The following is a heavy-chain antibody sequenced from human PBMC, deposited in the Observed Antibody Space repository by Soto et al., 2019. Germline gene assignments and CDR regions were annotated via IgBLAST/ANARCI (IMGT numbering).Heavy chain of an antibody. Sequence: PSETLSLTCTVSGGSISKYYCNWIRQPAGKGLEWIGRIDTSGSTNYNPSLKSRVTMSVDTSKQEFSLKLSSVTAADTAIYYCARGGQDFWSGPFDYWGRGALVTVSS. V-gene: IGHV4-4*07. CDR3: ARGGQDFWSGPFDY. D-gene: IGHD3-3*01. J-gene: IGHJ4*02. CDR2: IDTSGST. CDR1: GGSISKYY.